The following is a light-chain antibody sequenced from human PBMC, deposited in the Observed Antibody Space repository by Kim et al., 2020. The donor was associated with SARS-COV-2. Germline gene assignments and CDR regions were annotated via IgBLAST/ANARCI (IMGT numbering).Light chain of an antibody. CDR1: QGISSY. CDR3: QQLNTYPWT. J-gene: IGKJ1*01. CDR2: AAT. V-gene: IGKV1-9*01. Sequence: IQLTQSPSSLSASVGDRVTITCRARQGISSYLAWYQQKPGKAPKLLIYAATTLLSEVQSRFSGSGSGTDFTLTIGSLQPEDFATYYCQQLNTYPWTFGQGTKVDIK.